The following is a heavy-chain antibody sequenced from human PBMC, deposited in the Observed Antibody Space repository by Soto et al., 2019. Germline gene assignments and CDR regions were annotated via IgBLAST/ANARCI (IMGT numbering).Heavy chain of an antibody. V-gene: IGHV3-30*18. Sequence: QVQLVESGGGVVQPGASLRLSCEASGFDFRSYAMHWVRQAPGKGLEWVGVISYDGGNIYYADSVKGRFTISRDNSRNTLYLQMNSLRPEDTAVYYCAKEGCSGGICYGFDYWGQGTLVTVSS. J-gene: IGHJ4*02. CDR1: GFDFRSYA. CDR2: ISYDGGNI. D-gene: IGHD2-15*01. CDR3: AKEGCSGGICYGFDY.